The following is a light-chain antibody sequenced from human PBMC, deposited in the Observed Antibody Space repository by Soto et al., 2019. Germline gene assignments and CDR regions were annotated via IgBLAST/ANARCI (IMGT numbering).Light chain of an antibody. Sequence: DIQMTQSPSTLSASVGDRVSITCRASQSVDRYLAWYQQKPGKAPHLLIYDASSLESGVPSRFSGSGSGTEFTLTISSLQPDDFKTFYCQQYNDYKWDFGKGTKVDIX. CDR3: QQYNDYKWD. V-gene: IGKV1-5*01. CDR2: DAS. CDR1: QSVDRY. J-gene: IGKJ1*01.